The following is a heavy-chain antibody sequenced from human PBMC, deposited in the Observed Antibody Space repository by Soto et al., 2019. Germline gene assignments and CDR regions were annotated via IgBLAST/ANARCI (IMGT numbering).Heavy chain of an antibody. CDR1: GLTFSIYS. V-gene: IGHV3-48*02. J-gene: IGHJ4*02. D-gene: IGHD3-10*01. Sequence: GESLKISCAASGLTFSIYSMNWVRQAPGKGLEWLSYINNSSSRIFYADSVKGRFTISRDNAKNSVYLQMNSLRDDDTAVYYCASDSSAFDHWGQGALVTVSS. CDR2: INNSSSRI. CDR3: ASDSSAFDH.